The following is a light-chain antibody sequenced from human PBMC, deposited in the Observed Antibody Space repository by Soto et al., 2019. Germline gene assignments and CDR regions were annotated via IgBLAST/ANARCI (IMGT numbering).Light chain of an antibody. J-gene: IGLJ2*01. CDR1: SSDVGRYDY. CDR2: DVT. V-gene: IGLV2-14*01. Sequence: QSALTQPASVSGSPGQSITISCTGTSSDVGRYDYVSWYQQYPGKAPKVMIYDVTNRPSGVSDRFSGSKSGNTASLTISGLQAEDEAEYSCSSYRSSNTVVFGGGTKLTVL. CDR3: SSYRSSNTVV.